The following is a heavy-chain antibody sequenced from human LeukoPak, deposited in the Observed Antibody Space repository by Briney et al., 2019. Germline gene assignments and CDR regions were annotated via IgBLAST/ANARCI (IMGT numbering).Heavy chain of an antibody. Sequence: SETLSLTCAVYGGSFSGYYWSWIRQPPGKGLEWIGEINHSGSTNYNPSLKCRVTISVDTSKNQFSLKLSSVTAADTAVYYCATRGGYYLGDDYWGQGTLVTVSS. CDR3: ATRGGYYLGDDY. V-gene: IGHV4-34*01. J-gene: IGHJ4*02. D-gene: IGHD3-22*01. CDR2: INHSGST. CDR1: GGSFSGYY.